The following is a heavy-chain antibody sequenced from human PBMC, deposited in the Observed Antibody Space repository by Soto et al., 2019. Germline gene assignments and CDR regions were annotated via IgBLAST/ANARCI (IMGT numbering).Heavy chain of an antibody. CDR1: GGSINSGNSY. Sequence: QVQLQESGPGLVKPSQTLSLTCTVSGGSINSGNSYWSWIRQPPGKGLEWIGFIYYRGSTYYNPTLQSRVAMSIDTSKNQFSLKLSSVTAADTAVYYCAREKIDSSGYYVDYWGQGTLATVSS. J-gene: IGHJ4*02. D-gene: IGHD3-22*01. V-gene: IGHV4-30-4*01. CDR3: AREKIDSSGYYVDY. CDR2: IYYRGST.